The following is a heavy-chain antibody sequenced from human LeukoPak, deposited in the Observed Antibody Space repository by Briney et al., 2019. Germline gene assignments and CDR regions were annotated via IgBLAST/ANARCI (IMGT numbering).Heavy chain of an antibody. J-gene: IGHJ3*02. CDR1: GYSISSGYY. D-gene: IGHD2-2*01. Sequence: SETLSLTCTVSGYSISSGYYWGWIRQPPGKGLEWIGSIYHSGSTYYNPSLKSRVTISVDTSKNQFSLKLSSVTAADTAVYYCARDRVHIVVVPVAIGAFDIWGQGTMVTVSS. CDR2: IYHSGST. CDR3: ARDRVHIVVVPVAIGAFDI. V-gene: IGHV4-38-2*02.